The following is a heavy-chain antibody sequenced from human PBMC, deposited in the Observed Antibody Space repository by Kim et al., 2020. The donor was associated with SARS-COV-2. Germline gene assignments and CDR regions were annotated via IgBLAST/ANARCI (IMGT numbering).Heavy chain of an antibody. J-gene: IGHJ4*02. CDR2: IIPILGIA. CDR1: GGTFSSYA. V-gene: IGHV1-69*04. Sequence: SVKVSCKASGGTFSSYAISWVRQAPGQGLEWRGRIIPILGIANYAQKFQGRVTITADKSTSTAYMELSSLRSEDTAVYYCARELAVAGTEDYWGQGTLV. CDR3: ARELAVAGTEDY. D-gene: IGHD6-19*01.